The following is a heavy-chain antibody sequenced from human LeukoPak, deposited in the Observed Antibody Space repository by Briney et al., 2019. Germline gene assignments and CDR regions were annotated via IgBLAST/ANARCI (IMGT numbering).Heavy chain of an antibody. CDR2: IKQDGSEK. CDR3: ASGPIVVVTATAFDI. CDR1: EFTFSNYW. V-gene: IGHV3-7*01. D-gene: IGHD2-21*02. Sequence: PGGSLRLSCAASEFTFSNYWMSWVRQAPGKGLEWVANIKQDGSEKYYVDSVKGRFTISRDNAKNSLYLQMNSLRAEDTAVYYCASGPIVVVTATAFDIWGQGTMVTVSS. J-gene: IGHJ3*02.